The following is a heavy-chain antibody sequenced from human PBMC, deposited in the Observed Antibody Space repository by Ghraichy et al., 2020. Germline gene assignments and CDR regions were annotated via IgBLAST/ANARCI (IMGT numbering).Heavy chain of an antibody. V-gene: IGHV4-39*01. CDR3: ARGLIDFWSGYRYYYYGLDV. Sequence: SQTLSLTCTVSGGSISTSNYYWGWVHQPPGKGLECIGYYSGRAYYNPSLQSRVTISADTSKNQFSLKLSSVTAADTALYFCARGLIDFWSGYRYYYYGLDVWGQGTAVTVSS. J-gene: IGHJ6*02. CDR2: YSGRA. D-gene: IGHD3-3*01. CDR1: GGSISTSNYY.